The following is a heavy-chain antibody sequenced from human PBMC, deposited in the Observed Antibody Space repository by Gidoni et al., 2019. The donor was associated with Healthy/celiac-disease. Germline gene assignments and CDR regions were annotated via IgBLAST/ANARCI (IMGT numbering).Heavy chain of an antibody. CDR3: ARAGYYDAFDI. D-gene: IGHD2-8*01. J-gene: IGHJ3*02. CDR2: ISYDGSNK. Sequence: QVQLVESGGGVVQPGRSLRLSCAASGFTFSSYAMHWVRQAPGKGLEWVSFISYDGSNKYYADAVKGRFTISRDNSKNTLYLQMNSLRAEDTAVYYCARAGYYDAFDIWGQGTMVTVSS. V-gene: IGHV3-30*04. CDR1: GFTFSSYA.